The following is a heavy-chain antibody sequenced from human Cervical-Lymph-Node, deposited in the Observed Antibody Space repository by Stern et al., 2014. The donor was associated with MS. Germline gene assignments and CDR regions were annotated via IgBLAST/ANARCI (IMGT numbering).Heavy chain of an antibody. D-gene: IGHD6-6*01. Sequence: MQLVQSGAVVKKPGESLKISCTASGYSFTSHWIGWVRQKPGKGLEWMAVMSPGDSDTRYSPSFQGQVTISADKSISTAYLEWGSLKASDTAMYYCARYSTSSPCFGYWGQGTLVTVSS. CDR2: MSPGDSDT. V-gene: IGHV5-51*01. J-gene: IGHJ4*02. CDR1: GYSFTSHW. CDR3: ARYSTSSPCFGY.